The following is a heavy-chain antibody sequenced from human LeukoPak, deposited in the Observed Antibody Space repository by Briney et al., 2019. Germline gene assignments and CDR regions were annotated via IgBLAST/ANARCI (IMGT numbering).Heavy chain of an antibody. D-gene: IGHD1-26*01. CDR2: ISYDGSNK. CDR3: AKTKRYSGSYFDY. CDR1: GFTFSSYG. Sequence: PERSLRLSCAASGFTFSSYGMHWVRQAPGKGLEWVAVISYDGSNKYYADSVKGRFTISRDNSKNTLYLQMNSLRAEDTAVYYCAKTKRYSGSYFDYWGQGTLVTVSS. J-gene: IGHJ4*02. V-gene: IGHV3-30*18.